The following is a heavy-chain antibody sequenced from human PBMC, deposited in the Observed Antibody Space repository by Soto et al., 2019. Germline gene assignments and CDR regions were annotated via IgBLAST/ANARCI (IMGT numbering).Heavy chain of an antibody. CDR1: GFTFSSYS. CDR3: ARELDHLAVAGVSGPDWFDH. CDR2: ISSSSSTI. Sequence: PGGSLRLSCAASGFTFSSYSMNWVRQAPGKGLEWVSYISSSSSTIYYADSVKGRFTISSDNAQNSLYLQMNSLRAEDTAVYHCARELDHLAVAGVSGPDWFDHWGQGTLVTVSS. D-gene: IGHD6-19*01. J-gene: IGHJ5*02. V-gene: IGHV3-48*01.